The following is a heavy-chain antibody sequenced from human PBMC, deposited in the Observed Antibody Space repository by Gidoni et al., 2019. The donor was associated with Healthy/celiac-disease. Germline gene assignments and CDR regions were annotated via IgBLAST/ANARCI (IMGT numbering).Heavy chain of an antibody. Sequence: EVQLVESGGGLVQPGGSLRLSCAASGFTFSSSWMHWVRQAPGKGLVWVSRINSYGSSTSYADSVNGRFTISRDNAKNTLYLQMNSLRAEDTAVYYCAIDKISPSTGYYYGMDVWGQGTTVTVSS. V-gene: IGHV3-74*01. CDR1: GFTFSSSW. J-gene: IGHJ6*02. CDR3: AIDKISPSTGYYYGMDV. CDR2: INSYGSST. D-gene: IGHD3-10*01.